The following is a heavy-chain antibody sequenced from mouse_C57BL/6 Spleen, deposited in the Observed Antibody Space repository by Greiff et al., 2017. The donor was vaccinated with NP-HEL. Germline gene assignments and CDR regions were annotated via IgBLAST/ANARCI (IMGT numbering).Heavy chain of an antibody. J-gene: IGHJ1*03. CDR3: ARRRDRYFDV. V-gene: IGHV1-82*01. Sequence: VKLMESGPELVKPGASVKISCKASGYAFSSSWMNWVKQRPGKGLEWIGRIYPGDGDTNYNGKFKGKATLTADKSSSTAYMQLSSLTSEDSAVYFCARRRDRYFDVWGTGTTVTVSS. CDR2: IYPGDGDT. CDR1: GYAFSSSW.